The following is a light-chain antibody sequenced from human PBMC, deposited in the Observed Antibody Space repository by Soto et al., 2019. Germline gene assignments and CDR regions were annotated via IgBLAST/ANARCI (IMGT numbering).Light chain of an antibody. J-gene: IGKJ4*01. Sequence: EIVLTQSPATLSLSPGERATLPCRASQSVSTSLAWYQQRPGQAPRLLIYDVSNRAAGVPARFSGSGSGTVVTLTISNLAPEDVAIYYCQERSNWPRLTFGGGTKVEIK. CDR3: QERSNWPRLT. CDR1: QSVSTS. CDR2: DVS. V-gene: IGKV3-11*01.